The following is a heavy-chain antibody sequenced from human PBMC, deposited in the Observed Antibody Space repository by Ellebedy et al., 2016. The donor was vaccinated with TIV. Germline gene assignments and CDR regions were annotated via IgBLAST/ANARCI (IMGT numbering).Heavy chain of an antibody. V-gene: IGHV1-69*04. CDR3: ARVLVVVPAASYYFDY. J-gene: IGHJ4*02. Sequence: AASVKVSCKASGGTFSSYAISWVRQPPGQGLEWMGRIIPILGIANYAQKFQGRVTITADKSTSTAYMELSSLRSEDTAVYYCARVLVVVPAASYYFDYWGQGTLVTVSS. CDR1: GGTFSSYA. CDR2: IIPILGIA. D-gene: IGHD2-2*01.